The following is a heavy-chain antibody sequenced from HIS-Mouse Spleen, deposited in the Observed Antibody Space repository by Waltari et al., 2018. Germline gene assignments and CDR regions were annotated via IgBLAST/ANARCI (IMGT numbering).Heavy chain of an antibody. D-gene: IGHD6-13*01. CDR3: AREIPYSSSWYDWYFDL. CDR1: GGSISSSSYY. CDR2: IYYSGRT. J-gene: IGHJ2*01. Sequence: QLQLQESGPGLVKPSETLSLTCTVSGGSISSSSYYWGWIRQPPGKGLEWIGRIYYSGRTYHNPSLKRRVTISVDTSKNQFSLKLSSVTAADTAVYYCAREIPYSSSWYDWYFDLWGRGTLVTVSS. V-gene: IGHV4-39*07.